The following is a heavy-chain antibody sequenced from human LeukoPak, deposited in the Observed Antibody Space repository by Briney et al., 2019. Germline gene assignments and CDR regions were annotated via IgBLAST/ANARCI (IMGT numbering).Heavy chain of an antibody. CDR2: ISGSSSHT. D-gene: IGHD2-8*01. CDR3: AKEHDYTNAAPEWGFDS. V-gene: IGHV3-23*01. Sequence: GGSLRLSCAASGFTFSVYAMSWVRHAPGKGLEWVSRISGSSSHTKDADFVRGRFTIYRDNSRNTLFLQLNSLTAEDTAVYYGAKEHDYTNAAPEWGFDSWGQGSLVIVSS. J-gene: IGHJ4*02. CDR1: GFTFSVYA.